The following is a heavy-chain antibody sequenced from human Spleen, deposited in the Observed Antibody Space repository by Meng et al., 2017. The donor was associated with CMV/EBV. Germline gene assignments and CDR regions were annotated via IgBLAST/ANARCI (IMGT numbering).Heavy chain of an antibody. D-gene: IGHD3-3*01. V-gene: IGHV3-48*03. CDR1: GFTVSSYE. J-gene: IGHJ4*02. CDR3: ARKADFWGALPYYFAY. Sequence: GESLRLSCEASGFTVSSYEMNWVRQTPGKGLEWVSSISSSGDSIFYADFVKGRFTISRDNSKNSVSLQMNSLRAEDTAVYYCARKADFWGALPYYFAYWGQGTLVTVSS. CDR2: ISSSGDSI.